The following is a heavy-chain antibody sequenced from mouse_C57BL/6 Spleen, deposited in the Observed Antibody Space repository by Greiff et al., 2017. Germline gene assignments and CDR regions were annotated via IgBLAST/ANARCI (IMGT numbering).Heavy chain of an antibody. CDR2: LDPSDSYT. J-gene: IGHJ3*01. D-gene: IGHD2-4*01. Sequence: VQLQQSGAELVKPGASVKLSCKASGYTFTSYWMQWVKQRPGQGLEWIGELDPSDSYTNYNQKFKGKATLTVDTSSSTAYMQLSSLTSEDSAVYYCARRGYDYDGFAYWGQGTLVTVSA. CDR3: ARRGYDYDGFAY. CDR1: GYTFTSYW. V-gene: IGHV1-50*01.